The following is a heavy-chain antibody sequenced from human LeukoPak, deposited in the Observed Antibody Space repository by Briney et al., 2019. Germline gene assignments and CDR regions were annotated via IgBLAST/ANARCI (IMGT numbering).Heavy chain of an antibody. CDR3: ARPKSPSEKWSKNWFDP. V-gene: IGHV1-2*02. CDR1: GYTFTGYY. CDR2: INSNSGGT. D-gene: IGHD2-15*01. J-gene: IGHJ5*02. Sequence: ASVKVSCKASGYTFTGYYMHWVRQAPGQVLEWMGWINSNSGGTNYAQKFQGRVTMTRDTSISTAYMELSRLRSDDTAVYYCARPKSPSEKWSKNWFDPWGQGTLVTVSS.